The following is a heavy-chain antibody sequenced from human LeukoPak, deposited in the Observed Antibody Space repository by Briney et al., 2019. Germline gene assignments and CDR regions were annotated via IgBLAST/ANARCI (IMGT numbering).Heavy chain of an antibody. Sequence: GGSLRLSCAASGFTFSNYGMHWVRQAPGKGLEWVAFIRYDGSDKYYADSVKGRFTISRDNSKNTLYLQMNSLRAEDTAVYYCAKDLTNGYSGYAGTFDIWGQGTMVTVSS. V-gene: IGHV3-30*02. J-gene: IGHJ3*02. CDR2: IRYDGSDK. CDR1: GFTFSNYG. CDR3: AKDLTNGYSGYAGTFDI. D-gene: IGHD5-12*01.